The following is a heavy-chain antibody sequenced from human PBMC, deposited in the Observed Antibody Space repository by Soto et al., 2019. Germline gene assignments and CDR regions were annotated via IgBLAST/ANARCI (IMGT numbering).Heavy chain of an antibody. CDR2: IYHSGST. D-gene: IGHD2-21*02. J-gene: IGHJ6*02. V-gene: IGHV4-30-2*01. CDR3: ARDLWCYCGTDCYPLDV. CDR1: GGSISSGGYS. Sequence: SETLSLTCAVSGGSISSGGYSWSWIRQPPGKGLEWIGYIYHSGSTYYNPSLKSRVTISVDRCKNQFSLKLSSVTAADTAVYYCARDLWCYCGTDCYPLDVWGQGTTVTVSS.